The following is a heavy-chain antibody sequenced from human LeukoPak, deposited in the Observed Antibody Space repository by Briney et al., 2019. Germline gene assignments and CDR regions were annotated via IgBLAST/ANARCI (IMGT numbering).Heavy chain of an antibody. CDR3: AKVGTIETTEELNWFDP. CDR1: GFTFSSYA. J-gene: IGHJ5*02. D-gene: IGHD4-11*01. V-gene: IGHV3-23*01. Sequence: PGGSLRRSCAASGFTFSSYAMIWVRQAPGKGLEWVSIISSSGDSTYYADSVKGRFTFSRDNSKNTLSLQMSSLGADDTAVYYCAKVGTIETTEELNWFDPWGQGTLVTVSS. CDR2: ISSSGDST.